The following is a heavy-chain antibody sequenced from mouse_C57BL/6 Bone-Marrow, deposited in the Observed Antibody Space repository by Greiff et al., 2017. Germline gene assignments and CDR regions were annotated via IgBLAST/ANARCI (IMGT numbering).Heavy chain of an antibody. CDR1: GYTFTSYW. V-gene: IGHV1-69*01. CDR3: ARFGVYYDFYAMDY. J-gene: IGHJ4*01. Sequence: QVQLQQPGAELVMPGASVKLSCKASGYTFTSYWMHWVKQRPGQGLEWIGEIDPSDSYTNYNQKFKGKSTLTVDKSSSTAYMQLSSLTSEDSAVYYCARFGVYYDFYAMDYWGQGTSVTVAS. D-gene: IGHD2-1*01. CDR2: IDPSDSYT.